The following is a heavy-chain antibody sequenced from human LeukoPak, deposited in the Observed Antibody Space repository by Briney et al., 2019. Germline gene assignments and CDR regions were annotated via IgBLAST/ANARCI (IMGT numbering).Heavy chain of an antibody. J-gene: IGHJ5*02. CDR2: FYSGGST. CDR1: GFTVSSNY. CDR3: ARDWSPNWFDP. V-gene: IGHV3-66*01. Sequence: GGSLRLSCAASGFTVSSNYMSWVRQAPGKGLEWVSVFYSGGSTYYADSVKGRFTISRDNSKNTLYLQMNSLRAEDTAVYYCARDWSPNWFDPWGQGTPVTVSS.